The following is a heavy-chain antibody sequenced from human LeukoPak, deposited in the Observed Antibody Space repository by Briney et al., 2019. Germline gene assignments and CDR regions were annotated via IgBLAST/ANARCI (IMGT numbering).Heavy chain of an antibody. CDR1: GFRFSRYG. J-gene: IGHJ5*02. D-gene: IGHD4-17*01. CDR3: ARDPATVTSSFYL. Sequence: GGSLRLSCVVSGFRFSRYGFHWLRQAPGKGLEWVAVIWFDGSKKYYADSVKGRFTISRDDSKSTLNLQMDSLRAADTAVYYCARDPATVTSSFYLWGQGTLVTVSS. CDR2: IWFDGSKK. V-gene: IGHV3-33*01.